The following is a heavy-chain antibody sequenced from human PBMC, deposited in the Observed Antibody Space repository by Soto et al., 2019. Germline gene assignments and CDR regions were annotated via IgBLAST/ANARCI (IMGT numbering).Heavy chain of an antibody. CDR1: GFTFSSYA. J-gene: IGHJ4*02. CDR3: AKGISYDFCSGYDCPKRKTYFDY. Sequence: PGGSLRLSCAASGFTFSSYAMSWVRQAPGKGLEWVSAISGSGGSTYYADSVKGRFTISRDNSKNTLYLQMNSLRAEDTAVYYCAKGISYDFCSGYDCPKRKTYFDYWGQGTLVTVSS. CDR2: ISGSGGST. D-gene: IGHD3-3*01. V-gene: IGHV3-23*01.